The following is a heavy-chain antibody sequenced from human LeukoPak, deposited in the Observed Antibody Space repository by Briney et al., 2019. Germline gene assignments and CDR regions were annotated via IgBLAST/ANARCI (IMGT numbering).Heavy chain of an antibody. CDR3: ATTLIAAASY. CDR2: INHSGST. J-gene: IGHJ4*02. V-gene: IGHV4-34*01. Sequence: PSETLSLTCAVYGGSFSGYYWSWIRQPPGKGLEWIGEINHSGSTNYNPSLKSRVTISVDTSKNQFSLKLSSVTAADTAVYYCATTLIAAASYWGQGTLVTVSS. D-gene: IGHD6-13*01. CDR1: GGSFSGYY.